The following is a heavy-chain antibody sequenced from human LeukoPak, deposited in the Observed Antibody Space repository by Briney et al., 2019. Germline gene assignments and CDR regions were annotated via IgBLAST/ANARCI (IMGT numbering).Heavy chain of an antibody. V-gene: IGHV3-48*03. CDR1: GVTFNNYA. Sequence: PGGSLRHSCEASGVTFNNYARNWVRQAPGKGLEWVSYIASSGSSRYYADSVKGRFTISRDNAKNSLYLQMNSLRAEDTAVYYCARDPRYCSSTSCYYYMDVWGKGTTVTISS. CDR2: IASSGSSR. CDR3: ARDPRYCSSTSCYYYMDV. J-gene: IGHJ6*03. D-gene: IGHD2-2*01.